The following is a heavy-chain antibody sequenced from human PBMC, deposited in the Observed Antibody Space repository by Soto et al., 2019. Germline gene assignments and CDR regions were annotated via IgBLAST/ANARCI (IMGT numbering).Heavy chain of an antibody. CDR2: VTHRGTT. CDR3: ARGRLGPSGYDLDY. CDR1: GGSFSDYY. J-gene: IGHJ4*02. Sequence: QVQLQQGGAGLLKSWETLSLTCTVYGGSFSDYYWNWIRQSPGKGLEWIGEVTHRGTTNYNPSLTSRVTRSRDTSKSQCSLTLTSVTAADTAVYYCARGRLGPSGYDLDYWGQGTLVTVSS. V-gene: IGHV4-34*01. D-gene: IGHD5-12*01.